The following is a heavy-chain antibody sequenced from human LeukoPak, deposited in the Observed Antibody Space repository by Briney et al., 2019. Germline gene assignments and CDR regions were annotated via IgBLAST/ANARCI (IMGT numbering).Heavy chain of an antibody. D-gene: IGHD3-3*01. V-gene: IGHV3-64*01. CDR1: GFTFSSYA. J-gene: IGHJ6*02. Sequence: GGSLRLSCAASGFTFSSYAMHWVRQAPGKGLEYVSAISSNGGSTYYANSVKGRFTISRDNSKNTLYLQMGSLRAEDTAVYYCAKDRITIFGVVIRPYYGMDVWGQGTTVTVSS. CDR3: AKDRITIFGVVIRPYYGMDV. CDR2: ISSNGGST.